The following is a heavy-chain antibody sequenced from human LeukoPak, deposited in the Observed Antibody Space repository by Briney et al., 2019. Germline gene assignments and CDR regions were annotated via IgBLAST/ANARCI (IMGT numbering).Heavy chain of an antibody. Sequence: PSETLSPTCTVSGGSISSYYWSWIRQPPGKGLEWIGYIYYSGSTNYNPSLKSRVTISVDTSKNQFSLKLSSVTAADTAVYYCARGSIKNFDYWGQGTLVTVSS. V-gene: IGHV4-59*01. J-gene: IGHJ4*02. CDR1: GGSISSYY. CDR3: ARGSIKNFDY. D-gene: IGHD3-9*01. CDR2: IYYSGST.